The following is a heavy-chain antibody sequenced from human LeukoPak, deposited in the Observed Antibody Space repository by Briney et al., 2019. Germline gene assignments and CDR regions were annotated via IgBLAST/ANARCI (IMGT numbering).Heavy chain of an antibody. CDR2: ISGSSTYI. CDR1: GFTFSSYT. D-gene: IGHD4-17*01. V-gene: IGHV3-21*01. Sequence: GGSLRLSCAASGFTFSSYTMTWVHQAPGKGLEWVSSISGSSTYIYYADSMKGRFTISRDNAKNSLYLQMNSLRAEDTAVFYCARDYPFGDYALDYWGQGTLVTVSS. CDR3: ARDYPFGDYALDY. J-gene: IGHJ4*02.